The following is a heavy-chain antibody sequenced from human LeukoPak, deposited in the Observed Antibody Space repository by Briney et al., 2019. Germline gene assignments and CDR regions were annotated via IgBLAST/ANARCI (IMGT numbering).Heavy chain of an antibody. Sequence: PGGSLRLSCAASGFTFSSYGMHWVRQAPGKGLEWVAFIRYDGSNKYYADSVKGRFTISRDNSKNTLYLQMNSLRAEDTAVYYCARTFEYSSSWHHEAFDIWGQGTMVTVSS. D-gene: IGHD6-6*01. J-gene: IGHJ3*02. CDR3: ARTFEYSSSWHHEAFDI. CDR1: GFTFSSYG. CDR2: IRYDGSNK. V-gene: IGHV3-30*02.